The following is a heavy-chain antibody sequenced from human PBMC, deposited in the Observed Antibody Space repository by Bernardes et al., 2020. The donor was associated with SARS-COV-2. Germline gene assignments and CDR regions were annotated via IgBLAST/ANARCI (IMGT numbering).Heavy chain of an antibody. CDR2: ISDTGGST. Sequence: GGSLRLSCAASGFSFRSYAMSWVRQAPGKGLEWVSAISDTGGSTYYADSVKGRFTISRDNSKYTLYLQMNSLRAEDTAVYYCVKEPGRSYFDYWGQGTLVTVSS. CDR1: GFSFRSYA. V-gene: IGHV3-23*01. CDR3: VKEPGRSYFDY. D-gene: IGHD1-26*01. J-gene: IGHJ4*02.